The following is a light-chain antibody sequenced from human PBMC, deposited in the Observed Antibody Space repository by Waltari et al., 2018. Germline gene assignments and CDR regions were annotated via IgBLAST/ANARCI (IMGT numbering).Light chain of an antibody. V-gene: IGLV3-25*03. J-gene: IGLJ2*01. CDR1: ELPKQY. Sequence: SYELTQPPSVSVSPGQTARITCSGDELPKQYAFWYRQKPGQAPELLIYKETERPSGIPERVSASSSGTTVTLTITGVQPEYEADYYCQSADSTNTYWVFGGGTKLTVL. CDR3: QSADSTNTYWV. CDR2: KET.